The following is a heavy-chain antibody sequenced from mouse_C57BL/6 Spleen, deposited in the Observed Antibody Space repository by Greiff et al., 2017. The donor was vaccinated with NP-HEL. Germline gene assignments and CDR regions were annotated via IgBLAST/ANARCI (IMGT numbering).Heavy chain of an antibody. CDR3: ARRKVSAPYAMDY. Sequence: QVQLQQPGAELVMPGASVKLSCKASGYTFTSYWMHWVKQRPGQGLEWIGEIDPSDSYTNYNQKFKGKSTLTVDKSSSTAYMQLSSLTSEDSAVYYCARRKVSAPYAMDYWGQGTSVTVSS. CDR2: IDPSDSYT. J-gene: IGHJ4*01. V-gene: IGHV1-69*01. CDR1: GYTFTSYW.